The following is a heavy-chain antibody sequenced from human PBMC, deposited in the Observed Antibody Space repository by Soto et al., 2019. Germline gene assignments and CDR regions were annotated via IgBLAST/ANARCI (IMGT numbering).Heavy chain of an antibody. V-gene: IGHV1-69*02. CDR1: GGTFNSYT. D-gene: IGHD6-13*01. CDR2: IIPILGIA. J-gene: IGHJ4*02. Sequence: QVQLVQSGAEVKKPGSSVKVSCKASGGTFNSYTFSWVRQAPGQGLEWMGRIIPILGIANYAQKFQGRVTITADKSTSIAYMDLSSLRSEDTAVYYCARGGAYPRYSNYFDYWGQGTLVTVSS. CDR3: ARGGAYPRYSNYFDY.